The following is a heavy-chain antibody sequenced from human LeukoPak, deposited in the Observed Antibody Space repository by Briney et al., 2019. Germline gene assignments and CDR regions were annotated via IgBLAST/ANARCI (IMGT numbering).Heavy chain of an antibody. CDR1: GFTFSSYG. CDR3: ARDTENALDI. J-gene: IGHJ3*02. Sequence: GGSLRLSCAASGFTFSSYGMHWVRQAPGKGLEWVAVIWYDGSNEFYADSVKGRFTISRDNSNNTLYLQMNSLRAEDTAVYYCARDTENALDIWGQGTLVTVSS. CDR2: IWYDGSNE. V-gene: IGHV3-33*01. D-gene: IGHD4-17*01.